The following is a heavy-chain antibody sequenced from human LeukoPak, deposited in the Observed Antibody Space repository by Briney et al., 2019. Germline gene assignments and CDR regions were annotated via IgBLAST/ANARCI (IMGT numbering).Heavy chain of an antibody. CDR2: INPNSGGT. J-gene: IGHJ4*02. CDR1: GYTFTGYY. CDR3: ARSYCSGGSYYEY. Sequence: GASVKVSCKASGYTFTGYYMHWVREAPGQGLGWMGWINPNSGGTYYAQKFQGWVTMTRDTSISTAYMELRRLRSYITAVYYCARSYCSGGSYYEYWGQETLVTVSS. D-gene: IGHD2-15*01. V-gene: IGHV1-2*04.